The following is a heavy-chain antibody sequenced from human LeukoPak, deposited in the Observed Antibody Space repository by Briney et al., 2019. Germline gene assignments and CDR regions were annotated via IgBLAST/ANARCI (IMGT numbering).Heavy chain of an antibody. CDR2: ISSSGSTI. CDR3: ARASRRYYDILTGYYPPTGYYYMDV. J-gene: IGHJ6*03. Sequence: GGSLRLSCAASGFTFSNNAMTWVRQAPGKGLEWVSYISSSGSTIYYADSVKGRFTISRDNAKNSLYLQMNSLRAEDTAVYYCARASRRYYDILTGYYPPTGYYYMDVWGKGTTVTISS. V-gene: IGHV3-48*03. D-gene: IGHD3-9*01. CDR1: GFTFSNNA.